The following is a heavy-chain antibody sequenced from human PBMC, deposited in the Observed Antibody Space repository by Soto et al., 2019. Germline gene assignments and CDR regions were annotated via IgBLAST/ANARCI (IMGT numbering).Heavy chain of an antibody. Sequence: KPSETLSLTCTFSCGSIISGGYYWSCIRQHPVKGLEWIGYIYYSGSTYYNPSLKSRVTISVDTSKNQFSLKLSSVTAADTAVYYCARADRLGLAPHYYYGMDVWGQGTTVTVSS. V-gene: IGHV4-31*03. CDR1: CGSIISGGYY. CDR2: IYYSGST. CDR3: ARADRLGLAPHYYYGMDV. D-gene: IGHD3-9*01. J-gene: IGHJ6*02.